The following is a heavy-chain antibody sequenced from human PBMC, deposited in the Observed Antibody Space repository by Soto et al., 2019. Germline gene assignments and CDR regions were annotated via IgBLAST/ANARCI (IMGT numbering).Heavy chain of an antibody. D-gene: IGHD3-3*01. CDR1: GGTFSSYA. CDR2: IIPIFGTA. CDR3: ASRSGSSVWSGYYTDYYGMDV. J-gene: IGHJ6*02. V-gene: IGHV1-69*13. Sequence: GASVKVSCKASGGTFSSYAISWVRQAPGQGLEWMGGIIPIFGTANYAQKFQGRVTITADESTSTAYMELSSLRSEDTAVYYCASRSGSSVWSGYYTDYYGMDVWGQGTTVTVSS.